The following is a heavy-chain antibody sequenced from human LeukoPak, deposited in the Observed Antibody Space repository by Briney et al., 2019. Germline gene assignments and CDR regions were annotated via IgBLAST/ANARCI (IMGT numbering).Heavy chain of an antibody. V-gene: IGHV3-33*06. CDR3: AKDGPPYSSGWPYFDY. CDR1: GFTFSSYG. Sequence: GXXLRLSCAASGFTFSSYGMHWVRQAPGKGLEWVAVIWYDGSNKYYADSVKGRFTISRDNSKNTVYLQMNSLRAEDTAVYYCAKDGPPYSSGWPYFDYWGQGTLVTVSS. D-gene: IGHD6-19*01. J-gene: IGHJ4*02. CDR2: IWYDGSNK.